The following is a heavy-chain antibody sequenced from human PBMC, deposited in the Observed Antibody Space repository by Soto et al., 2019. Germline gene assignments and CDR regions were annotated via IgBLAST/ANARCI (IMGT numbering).Heavy chain of an antibody. CDR3: ARVHIVVVTAIKPPGYYFDY. Sequence: ASVKVSCKASGYTFTNSGISWVRQAPGQGLEWMGWISTDNGNTNYAQHLQGRVTMTTDTSTSTAYMELRSLRSDDTAVYYCARVHIVVVTAIKPPGYYFDYWGQGTLVTVSS. CDR1: GYTFTNSG. D-gene: IGHD2-21*02. J-gene: IGHJ4*02. V-gene: IGHV1-18*01. CDR2: ISTDNGNT.